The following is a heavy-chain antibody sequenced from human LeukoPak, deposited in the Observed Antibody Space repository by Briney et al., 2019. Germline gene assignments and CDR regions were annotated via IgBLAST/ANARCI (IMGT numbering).Heavy chain of an antibody. CDR1: GXXFXGYX. D-gene: IGHD5-18*01. Sequence: SXXXSLTXAXXGXXFXGYXXXWIRQPPGKGLEWIGEINHSGSANYNPSLKRRVTISVDTSRNQFSLKLSSVTAADTAVYYCARGRIQLWFRYYMDVWGKGTTVTVSS. CDR2: INHSGSA. V-gene: IGHV4-34*01. CDR3: ARGRIQLWFRYYMDV. J-gene: IGHJ6*03.